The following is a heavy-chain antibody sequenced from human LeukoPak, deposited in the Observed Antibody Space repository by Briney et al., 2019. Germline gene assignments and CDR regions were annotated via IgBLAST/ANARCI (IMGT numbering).Heavy chain of an antibody. CDR1: GGCISTRNYY. D-gene: IGHD3-10*01. CDR3: AKSNGYGLVDI. J-gene: IGHJ3*02. V-gene: IGHV4-39*07. Sequence: SETLSMTGTFPGGCISTRNYYFGWIRQPPRTLLEWIGNIFYSGSTYYSPSLKSRVTISLDTSRNQFSLKLNSVTAADTAVYYCAKSNGYGLVDIWGQGTMVTVSS. CDR2: IFYSGST.